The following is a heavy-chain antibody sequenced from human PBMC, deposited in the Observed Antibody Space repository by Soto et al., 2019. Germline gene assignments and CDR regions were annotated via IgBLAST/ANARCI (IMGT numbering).Heavy chain of an antibody. J-gene: IGHJ4*02. Sequence: PPGSLRLSWAPLGFTFGSYAVQWVRQAPGKGLEWVAVISYDGSNKYYADAVTGRFTISRDNAKNSLYLQRNSLRAEDTAVYYRAVGGYSDGHGALDYWGQGTLVTVSS. V-gene: IGHV3-30-3*01. CDR1: GFTFGSYA. CDR3: AVGGYSDGHGALDY. D-gene: IGHD5-18*01. CDR2: ISYDGSNK.